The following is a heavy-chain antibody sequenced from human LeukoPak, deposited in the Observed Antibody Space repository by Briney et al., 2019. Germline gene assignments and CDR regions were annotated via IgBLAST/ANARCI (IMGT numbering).Heavy chain of an antibody. CDR3: ARQYFLILSLYYFDY. J-gene: IGHJ4*02. Sequence: SETLSLTCAVYGGSFSGYYWSWIRQPPGKGLEWIGSIYYSGSTYYNPSLKSRVTISVDTSKNQFSLKLSSVTAADTAVYYCARQYFLILSLYYFDYWGQGTLVTVSS. D-gene: IGHD3-10*02. CDR2: IYYSGST. V-gene: IGHV4-34*01. CDR1: GGSFSGYY.